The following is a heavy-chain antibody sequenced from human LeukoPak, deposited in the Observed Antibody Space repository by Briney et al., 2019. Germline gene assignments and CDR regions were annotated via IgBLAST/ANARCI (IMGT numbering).Heavy chain of an antibody. J-gene: IGHJ4*02. CDR1: GGSISSYY. D-gene: IGHD1-1*01. CDR3: ARETEVFDY. V-gene: IGHV4-4*09. Sequence: PSETLSLTCTVSGGSISSYYWSWIRQPPGKGLEWIGYIYTSGSTNYNPSLKSRVTISVDTSKNQFSLKLSSVTAADTAVYYCARETEVFDYWGQGTLVTVSS. CDR2: IYTSGST.